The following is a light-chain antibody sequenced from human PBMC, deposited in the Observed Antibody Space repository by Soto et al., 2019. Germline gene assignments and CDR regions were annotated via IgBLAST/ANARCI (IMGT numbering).Light chain of an antibody. CDR3: QQSYTLTPLT. Sequence: IQMTQSPSSLSSSLGDRVTITCRSSQSISNYLHLYQQKIGKGPKVLXYSASSIQSGVPSRFNGSGSGTDFTLTISSLQAEDYATYYCQQSYTLTPLTFGGGTKVDIK. CDR2: SAS. V-gene: IGKV1-39*01. J-gene: IGKJ4*01. CDR1: QSISNY.